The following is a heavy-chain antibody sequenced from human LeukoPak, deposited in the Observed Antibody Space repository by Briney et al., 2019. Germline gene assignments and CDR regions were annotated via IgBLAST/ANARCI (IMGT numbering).Heavy chain of an antibody. J-gene: IGHJ4*02. CDR3: ARGTRSYVRY. CDR2: ISSSSTI. Sequence: GGSLRLSCAASGFTFSSYSMNWVRQAPGKGLEWVSYISSSSTIYYADSVKGRFTISRDNAKNSLYLQMNSLRGEDTAVYYCARGTRSYVRYWGQGTLVTVSS. V-gene: IGHV3-48*01. CDR1: GFTFSSYS. D-gene: IGHD3-16*01.